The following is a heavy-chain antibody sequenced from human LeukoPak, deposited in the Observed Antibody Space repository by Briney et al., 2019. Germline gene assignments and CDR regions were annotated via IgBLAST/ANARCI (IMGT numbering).Heavy chain of an antibody. J-gene: IGHJ4*02. D-gene: IGHD1-7*01. Sequence: GGSLRLSCAASGFTFSDYYMSWIRQAPGKALEWVSYVSSGSSTIYYADSVKGRFTISRDNAKNSLYLQMNSLRAEDTALYYCARAGLYNWNYEGTTYFDFWGQGTLVTVSA. V-gene: IGHV3-11*01. CDR2: VSSGSSTI. CDR1: GFTFSDYY. CDR3: ARAGLYNWNYEGTTYFDF.